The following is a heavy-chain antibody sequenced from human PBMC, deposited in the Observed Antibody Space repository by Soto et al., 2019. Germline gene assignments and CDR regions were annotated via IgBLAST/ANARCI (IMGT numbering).Heavy chain of an antibody. J-gene: IGHJ5*02. Sequence: GESLKISCTASGFTFNDYGMSWVRQAPGKGLEWVSGIDWIGGSTGYADSVKGRFTISRDNAKNSLYLQMNSLRAEDTALYHCARAEYISNWYPVGWWFDPWGQGTLVTVSS. V-gene: IGHV3-20*01. CDR3: ARAEYISNWYPVGWWFDP. D-gene: IGHD6-13*01. CDR2: IDWIGGST. CDR1: GFTFNDYG.